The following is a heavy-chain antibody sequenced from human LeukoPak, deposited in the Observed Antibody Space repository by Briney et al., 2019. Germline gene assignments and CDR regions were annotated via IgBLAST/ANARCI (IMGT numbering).Heavy chain of an antibody. CDR3: VSFVWLGGTADSP. J-gene: IGHJ5*02. Sequence: ASVKVSCKASGGTFSSYAISWVRQAPGQGLEWMGGIIPIFGTANYAQKFQGRVTITADESTSTAYMELSSLRSEDTAVYYCVSFVWLGGTADSPWGQGTLVTVSS. CDR2: IIPIFGTA. D-gene: IGHD2-21*02. CDR1: GGTFSSYA. V-gene: IGHV1-69*13.